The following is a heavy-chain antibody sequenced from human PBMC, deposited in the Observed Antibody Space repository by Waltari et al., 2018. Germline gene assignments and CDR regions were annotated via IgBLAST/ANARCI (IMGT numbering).Heavy chain of an antibody. CDR1: GFNFDDYA. V-gene: IGHV3-9*01. J-gene: IGHJ4*02. Sequence: EVQLVESGGGLVQPGRSLRLSCAVSGFNFDDYAMHWVRQVPGKGLGGVSGISWNSDNRGYADSVKGRFTISRDNAKNSLYLQMNSLRPEDTALYYCAKGHSGSYGLKDWGQGTLVTVSS. CDR2: ISWNSDNR. CDR3: AKGHSGSYGLKD. D-gene: IGHD1-26*01.